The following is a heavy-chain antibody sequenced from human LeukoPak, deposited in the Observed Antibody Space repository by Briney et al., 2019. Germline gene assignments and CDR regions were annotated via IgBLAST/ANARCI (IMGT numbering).Heavy chain of an antibody. CDR3: AKDLFSGSWTPFDY. Sequence: GGSLRLSCAASGFTVSSNYMSWVRHAPGKGLECVSVIYSGGSTSYADSVKGRFTISRGNSENTLYLQMNGLRAEDTALYYCAKDLFSGSWTPFDYWGQGTLVTVSS. CDR2: IYSGGST. V-gene: IGHV3-53*01. D-gene: IGHD1-26*01. CDR1: GFTVSSNY. J-gene: IGHJ4*02.